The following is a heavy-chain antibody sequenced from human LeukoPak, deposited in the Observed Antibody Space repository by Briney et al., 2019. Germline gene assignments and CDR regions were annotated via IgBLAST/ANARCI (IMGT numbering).Heavy chain of an antibody. D-gene: IGHD6-19*01. Sequence: GGSLRLSCAASGFTFSSFGVNWVRQGPGKGLEWVSGISFINSTWFADSVKGRFTISRDNSKNTVYLQMNSLRDDDTAIYYCAKGTSSLNYDAFDIWGQGTLVTVS. J-gene: IGHJ3*02. CDR2: ISFINST. V-gene: IGHV3-23*01. CDR3: AKGTSSLNYDAFDI. CDR1: GFTFSSFG.